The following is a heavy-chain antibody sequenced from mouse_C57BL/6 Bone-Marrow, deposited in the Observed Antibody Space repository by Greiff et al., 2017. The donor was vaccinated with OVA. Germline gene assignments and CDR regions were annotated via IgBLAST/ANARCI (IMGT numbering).Heavy chain of an antibody. Sequence: VQLQQSGAELVRPGTSVKLSCKASGYTFTSYWMHWVKQRPGQGLEWIGVIDPSDSYTNYNQKFKGKATLTVDTSSSTAYMQLSSLTSEDSAVYYCARATTAYWGQGTLVTVSA. J-gene: IGHJ3*01. D-gene: IGHD2-12*01. CDR2: IDPSDSYT. CDR1: GYTFTSYW. V-gene: IGHV1-59*01. CDR3: ARATTAY.